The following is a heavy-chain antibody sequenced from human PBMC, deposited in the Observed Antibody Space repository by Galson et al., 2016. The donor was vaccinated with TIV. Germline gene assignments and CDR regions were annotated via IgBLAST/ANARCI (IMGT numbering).Heavy chain of an antibody. CDR1: GLSVKINY. J-gene: IGHJ6*02. V-gene: IGHV3-66*02. Sequence: SLRLSCAASGLSVKINYMTWVRQAPGKGLEWVSLISDGGNTYYPDSVKGRFTISRDNSKNTLYLQMNGLRAEDTAVYYCARDRVVDATYYYYYYGMDVWGQGTAVTVSS. D-gene: IGHD1-26*01. CDR3: ARDRVVDATYYYYYYGMDV. CDR2: ISDGGNT.